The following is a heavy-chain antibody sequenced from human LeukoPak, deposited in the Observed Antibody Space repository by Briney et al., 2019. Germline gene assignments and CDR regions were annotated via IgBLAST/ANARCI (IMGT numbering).Heavy chain of an antibody. V-gene: IGHV4-4*07. CDR3: ASIAVAGTGGAFDI. CDR1: GVSIRSYY. CDR2: IYTSGST. D-gene: IGHD6-19*01. J-gene: IGHJ3*02. Sequence: SETLCLTCTVSGVSIRSYYCSWTRQPTGQGLEWIGRIYTSGSTNYNPSLKSRVTMSVDTSKNQFSLKLSSVTAADTAVYYCASIAVAGTGGAFDIWGQGTMVTVSS.